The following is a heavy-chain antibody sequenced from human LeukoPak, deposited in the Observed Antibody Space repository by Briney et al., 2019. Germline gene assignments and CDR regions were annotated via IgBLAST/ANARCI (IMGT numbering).Heavy chain of an antibody. V-gene: IGHV3-30*18. CDR2: ISYDGSNK. CDR1: GFTFRNYG. CDR3: AKEGPAYGSGSYHKYNWFDP. D-gene: IGHD3-10*01. J-gene: IGHJ5*02. Sequence: GGSLRLSCAASGFTFRNYGMHWVRQAPGKGLEWVAVISYDGSNKYYADSVKGRFTISRDNSKNTLYLQMNSLRAEDTAVYYCAKEGPAYGSGSYHKYNWFDPWGQGTLVTVSS.